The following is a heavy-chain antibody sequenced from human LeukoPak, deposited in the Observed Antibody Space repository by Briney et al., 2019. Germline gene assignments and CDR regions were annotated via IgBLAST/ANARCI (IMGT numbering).Heavy chain of an antibody. D-gene: IGHD2-21*02. CDR2: IPYDGSNK. Sequence: GRSLRLSCAASGFTFSSYGMHWVRQAPGKGLEWVAVIPYDGSNKYYADSVKGRFTISRDNSKNTLYLQMNSLRAEDTAVYYCAKDISGGDSETYIDYWGQGTLVAVAS. CDR1: GFTFSSYG. J-gene: IGHJ4*02. V-gene: IGHV3-30*18. CDR3: AKDISGGDSETYIDY.